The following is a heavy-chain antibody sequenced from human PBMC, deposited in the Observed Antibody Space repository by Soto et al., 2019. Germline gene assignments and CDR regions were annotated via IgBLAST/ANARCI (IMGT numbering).Heavy chain of an antibody. CDR1: GDSVSRNSAG. D-gene: IGHD1-26*01. CDR2: TYYRSKWYY. Sequence: SQTLSLTCAITGDSVSRNSAGWSWVRQSPSRGLEWLGRTYYRSKWYYEYAVSVRRRITINPDTSKHQYSLQLNSVTPEDTPVDYCVRGEQDGERIFDYWGHGTLVTVSS. CDR3: VRGEQDGERIFDY. J-gene: IGHJ4*01. V-gene: IGHV6-1*01.